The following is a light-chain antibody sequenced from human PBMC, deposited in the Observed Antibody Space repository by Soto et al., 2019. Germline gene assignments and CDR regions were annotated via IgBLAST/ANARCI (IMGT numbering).Light chain of an antibody. CDR1: SSNIGPNA. CDR2: NNN. J-gene: IGLJ1*01. Sequence: QSVLTQLPSASGTPGQKVTISCSGSSSNIGPNAVNWYQQLPGTAPKLLLYNNNQRPSGVSDRFSGSKSGTSASLAISGLQSDDEADYHCAAWDDSLNGLVFGTGTKLTVL. V-gene: IGLV1-44*01. CDR3: AAWDDSLNGLV.